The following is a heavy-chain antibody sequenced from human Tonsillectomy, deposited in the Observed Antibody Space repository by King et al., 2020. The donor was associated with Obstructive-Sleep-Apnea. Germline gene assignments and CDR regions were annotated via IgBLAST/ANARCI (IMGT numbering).Heavy chain of an antibody. V-gene: IGHV4-39*07. CDR1: GGSISSSSYY. CDR2: IYYSGST. CDR3: ARPNSVGAFDN. J-gene: IGHJ4*02. Sequence: QLQESGPGLVKPSETLSLTCSVSGGSISSSSYYWGWIRQPPGKGLEWIGTIYYSGSTNCNPALKSRGTISEDTSKNQFSLKLSSVTAADTAVYYCARPNSVGAFDNWGQGTLVTVSS. D-gene: IGHD1-26*01.